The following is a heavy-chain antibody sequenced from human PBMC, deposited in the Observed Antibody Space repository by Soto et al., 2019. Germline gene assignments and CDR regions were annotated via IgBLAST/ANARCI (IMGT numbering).Heavy chain of an antibody. D-gene: IGHD1-1*01. CDR3: ASDGAFTRPSTIQLLRGMDV. CDR2: INPYNGNT. CDR1: DYTFTSYG. J-gene: IGHJ6*02. Sequence: QVQLVQSGAEVKKPGASVKVSCKASDYTFTSYGISWVRQAPGQGLEWMGWINPYNGNTNYAQKLQGRVTMTTDTSTSTAYMELRSLRSDDTAVYYCASDGAFTRPSTIQLLRGMDVWGQGTTVTVSS. V-gene: IGHV1-18*01.